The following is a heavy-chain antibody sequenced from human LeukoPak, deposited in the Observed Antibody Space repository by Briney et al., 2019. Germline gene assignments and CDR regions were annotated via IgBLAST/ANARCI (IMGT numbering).Heavy chain of an antibody. CDR1: EFPFGTYW. J-gene: IGHJ6*02. D-gene: IGHD2-21*01. V-gene: IGHV3-7*05. CDR3: ARGFQGLDV. Sequence: GGSLRLSCTASEFPFGTYWMTWVRQAPGKGLEWVGNIVQDGSEKYYVDSVKGRFTISRDNTKNLLYLQMTSLRAEDTAVCYCARGFQGLDVWGQGTTVTVS. CDR2: IVQDGSEK.